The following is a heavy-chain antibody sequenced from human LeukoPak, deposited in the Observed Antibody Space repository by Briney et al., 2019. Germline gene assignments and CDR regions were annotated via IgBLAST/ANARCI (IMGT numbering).Heavy chain of an antibody. CDR2: ISPIFGTA. CDR3: AREGDSSSWYYFDY. D-gene: IGHD6-13*01. Sequence: GASVKVSCKASGGTFSIYAISWVRQAPGQGLEWMGMISPIFGTANYAQTFQGRVTITADESTSTAYMELSSLRSEDTAVYYCAREGDSSSWYYFDYWGQGTLVTVSS. CDR1: GGTFSIYA. J-gene: IGHJ4*02. V-gene: IGHV1-69*13.